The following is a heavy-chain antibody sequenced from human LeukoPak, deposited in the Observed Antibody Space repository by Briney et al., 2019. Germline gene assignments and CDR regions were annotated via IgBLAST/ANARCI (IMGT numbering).Heavy chain of an antibody. CDR2: ISSSSNYI. CDR3: ARLYKVTGILYYTTAGTFDI. Sequence: GVSLRLSCAASGFTFSGYSMNWVRQAPGKGLEWVSSISSSSNYIYYADTVKGRFTISRDNAKNSLCLQMNNLRAEDTAVYYSARLYKVTGILYYTTAGTFDIWGQGTMVTVSS. J-gene: IGHJ3*02. D-gene: IGHD2-8*01. V-gene: IGHV3-21*01. CDR1: GFTFSGYS.